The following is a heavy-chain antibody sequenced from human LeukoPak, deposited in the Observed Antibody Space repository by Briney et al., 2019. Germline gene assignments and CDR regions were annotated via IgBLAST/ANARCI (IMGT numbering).Heavy chain of an antibody. J-gene: IGHJ4*02. CDR1: GDSLRSSSYY. CDR2: MYYSGST. CDR3: AGTMESESFSTFDY. Sequence: SETLSLTCTVSGDSLRSSSYYWGWIRQPPGKGLEWIGSMYYSGSTYYNPSLKSRVTISEDTSKNQFSLKLSSVTAADTAVYFCAGTMESESFSTFDYWGQGTLVTVSS. D-gene: IGHD1-26*01. V-gene: IGHV4-39*07.